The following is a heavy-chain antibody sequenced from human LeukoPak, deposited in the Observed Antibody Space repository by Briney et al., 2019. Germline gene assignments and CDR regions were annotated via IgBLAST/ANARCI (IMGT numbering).Heavy chain of an antibody. CDR2: ISSSSSYI. CDR3: ARDGGGYSYYYMDV. J-gene: IGHJ6*03. Sequence: GGSLRLSCAASGFTFSSYSMNWVRQAPGKGLEWVSSISSSSSYIYYADSVKGRFTISRDNAKNSLYLQMNSLRAEDTAVYYCARDGGGYSYYYMDVWGKGTTVTVSS. CDR1: GFTFSSYS. D-gene: IGHD3-16*01. V-gene: IGHV3-21*01.